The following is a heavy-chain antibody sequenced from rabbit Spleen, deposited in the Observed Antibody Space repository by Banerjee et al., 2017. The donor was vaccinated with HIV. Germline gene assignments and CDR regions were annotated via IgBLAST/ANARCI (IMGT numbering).Heavy chain of an antibody. V-gene: IGHV1S45*01. D-gene: IGHD4-1*01. J-gene: IGHJ4*01. CDR3: ARDAAGREDFNL. Sequence: LEESGGGLVKPGGTLTLTCKASGLDFSNNYWICWVRQAPGKGLEWIACVDVDRGTTHYATWAKGRFTISKTSSTTVTLQLTSLTVADTATYFCARDAAGREDFNLWGPGTLVTVS. CDR2: VDVDRGTT. CDR1: GLDFSNNYW.